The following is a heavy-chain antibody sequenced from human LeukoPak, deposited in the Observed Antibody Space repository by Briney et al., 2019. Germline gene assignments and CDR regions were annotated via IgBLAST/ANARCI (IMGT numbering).Heavy chain of an antibody. J-gene: IGHJ4*02. Sequence: GGSLRLSCAASGFTFSIYAMNWVRQAPGKGLEWVSVVSGTGSSTYYADSVKGRFTISRDNSKNTLFLQMNSLRVEDTAVYYCAKDPNTVVTPGLDYWGQGTLVTVSS. CDR2: VSGTGSST. CDR1: GFTFSIYA. D-gene: IGHD4-23*01. CDR3: AKDPNTVVTPGLDY. V-gene: IGHV3-23*01.